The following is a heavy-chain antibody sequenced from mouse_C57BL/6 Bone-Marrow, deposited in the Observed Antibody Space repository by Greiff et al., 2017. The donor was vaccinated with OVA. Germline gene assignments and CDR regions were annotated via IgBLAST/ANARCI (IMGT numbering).Heavy chain of an antibody. CDR3: ARGRSYAMDY. V-gene: IGHV1-4*01. CDR1: GYTFTSYT. J-gene: IGHJ4*01. Sequence: VKLMESGAELARPGASVKMSCKASGYTFTSYTMHWVKQRPGQGLEWIGYINPSSGYTKYNQKFKDKATLTADKSSSTAYMQLSSLTSEDSAVYYCARGRSYAMDYWGQGTSVTVSS. CDR2: INPSSGYT.